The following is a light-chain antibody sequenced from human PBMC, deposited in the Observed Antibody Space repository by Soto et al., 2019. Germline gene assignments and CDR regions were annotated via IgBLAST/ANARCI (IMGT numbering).Light chain of an antibody. CDR3: NSYRTISTYV. Sequence: QSALTQPASVSGSPGKSITISCTGTTSDIGGYNFVSWYQQHPGKAPKLLIYDVRNRPSGVSNRFSGSKSGNTASLTISGLQAEDEADYYCNSYRTISTYVFGSGTKVTVL. V-gene: IGLV2-14*01. J-gene: IGLJ1*01. CDR2: DVR. CDR1: TSDIGGYNF.